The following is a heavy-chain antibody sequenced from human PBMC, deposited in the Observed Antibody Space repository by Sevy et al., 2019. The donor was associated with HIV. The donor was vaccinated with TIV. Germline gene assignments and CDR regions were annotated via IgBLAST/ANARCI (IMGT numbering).Heavy chain of an antibody. Sequence: GGSLRLSCSVSGFNFSTYAMHWVRQAPGKGLERVAVISSDVIRKYYGASVRGRFAISRDNSNNTLSLQMNSLRIEDTAVYYCARVARGDAALPDYWGQGTLVTVSS. CDR1: GFNFSTYA. CDR3: ARVARGDAALPDY. J-gene: IGHJ4*02. CDR2: ISSDVIRK. V-gene: IGHV3-30*09. D-gene: IGHD3-16*01.